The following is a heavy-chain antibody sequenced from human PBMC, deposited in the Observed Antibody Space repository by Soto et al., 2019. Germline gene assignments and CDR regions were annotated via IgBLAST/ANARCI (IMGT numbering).Heavy chain of an antibody. J-gene: IGHJ4*02. Sequence: GGSMIDSCGAAGVTISSYIMKLGRQDPGKGLEWVSYISSSSSTIYYADSVKGRFTISRDNAKNSLYLQMNSLRAEDTAVYYCAREKGGYSGYELLYFDYWGQGTLVTVSS. CDR3: AREKGGYSGYELLYFDY. CDR2: ISSSSSTI. D-gene: IGHD5-12*01. V-gene: IGHV3-48*01. CDR1: GVTISSYI.